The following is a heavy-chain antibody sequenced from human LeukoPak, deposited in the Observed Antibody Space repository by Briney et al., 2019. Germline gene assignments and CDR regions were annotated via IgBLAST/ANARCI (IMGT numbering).Heavy chain of an antibody. CDR1: GFTFSSQW. V-gene: IGHV3-53*01. D-gene: IGHD5-24*01. J-gene: IGHJ4*02. CDR3: ARADMAFFDY. CDR2: IYSGGST. Sequence: GGSLRLSCAASGFTFSSQWMHWVRQAPGEGLEWISVIYSGGSTYYADSVKGRFTISRDNSKNIVYLQMNRLRVDDTAVYYCARADMAFFDYWGQGTLVTVSS.